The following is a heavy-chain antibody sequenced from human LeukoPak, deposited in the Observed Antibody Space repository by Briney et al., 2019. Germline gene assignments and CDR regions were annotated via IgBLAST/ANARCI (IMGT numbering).Heavy chain of an antibody. CDR2: IYYSGST. CDR3: ATYGSGIRSDP. CDR1: GGSISSGDYY. J-gene: IGHJ5*02. Sequence: SETLSLTCTVSGGSISSGDYYWSWNRQPPGKGLEWIGYIYYSGSTNYNPSLKSRLTISVDTSKNQFSLKLTSVTAADTAVYYCATYGSGIRSDPWGQGILVTVSS. D-gene: IGHD3-10*01. V-gene: IGHV4-61*08.